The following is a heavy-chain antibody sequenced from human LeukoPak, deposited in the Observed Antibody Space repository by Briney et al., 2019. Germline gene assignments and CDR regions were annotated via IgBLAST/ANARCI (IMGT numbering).Heavy chain of an antibody. Sequence: GGSLRLSCTASGFTFSSSAISWVRQAPGTGLELVSTFSGSGGSTYYADSVKGRFTISRDNSKNTLYLQMNSLRAEDTAVYYCAKDFGTRDSSSWYGLFDYWGQGTLVTVSS. CDR3: AKDFGTRDSSSWYGLFDY. CDR2: FSGSGGST. V-gene: IGHV3-23*01. CDR1: GFTFSSSA. D-gene: IGHD6-13*01. J-gene: IGHJ4*02.